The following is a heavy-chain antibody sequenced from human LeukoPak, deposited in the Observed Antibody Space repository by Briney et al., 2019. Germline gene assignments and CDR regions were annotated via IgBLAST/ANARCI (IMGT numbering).Heavy chain of an antibody. CDR1: GGTFSSYG. Sequence: ASVKVSCKASGGTFSSYGISWVRQAPGQGLEWMGWISAYNGNTNYAQKLQGRVTMTTDTSTSTAYMELRSLRSDDTAVYYCARDTDIVVVPAASYMDVWGKGTTVTISS. D-gene: IGHD2-2*01. CDR2: ISAYNGNT. J-gene: IGHJ6*03. CDR3: ARDTDIVVVPAASYMDV. V-gene: IGHV1-18*01.